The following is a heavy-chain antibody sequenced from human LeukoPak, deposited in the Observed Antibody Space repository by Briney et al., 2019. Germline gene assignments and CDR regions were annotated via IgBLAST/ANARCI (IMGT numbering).Heavy chain of an antibody. D-gene: IGHD3-9*01. V-gene: IGHV3-21*01. J-gene: IGHJ4*02. CDR3: ARDTGTDYDILTGYAIPFDH. CDR1: GFTFSSYA. CDR2: ISSSSSYI. Sequence: PGGSLRLSCAASGFTFSSYAMSWVRQAPGKGLEWVSSISSSSSYIYYADSVKGRFTISRDNAKNSLYLQMNSLRAEDTAVYYCARDTGTDYDILTGYAIPFDHWGQGTLVTVSS.